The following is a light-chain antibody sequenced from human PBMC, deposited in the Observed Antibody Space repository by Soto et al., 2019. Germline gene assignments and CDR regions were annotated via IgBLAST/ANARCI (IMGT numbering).Light chain of an antibody. J-gene: IGKJ3*01. CDR2: GAS. V-gene: IGKV3-20*01. CDR3: QQYGSSRFP. Sequence: EIVLTQSPGTLSLSPGERATLSCRASQSVSSSYLAGYRQKPGQAPRLLIYGASSRATGIADRFSGSGSGTDFTLTISRLEPEDLAVYYCQQYGSSRFPVCPGNKVDIK. CDR1: QSVSSSY.